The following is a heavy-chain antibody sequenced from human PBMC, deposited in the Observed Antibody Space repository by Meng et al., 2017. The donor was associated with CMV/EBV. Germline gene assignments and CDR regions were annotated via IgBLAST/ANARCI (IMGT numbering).Heavy chain of an antibody. J-gene: IGHJ5*02. CDR1: GGTFSSYA. CDR3: ARHFVVVPEKNWFDP. D-gene: IGHD2-2*01. Sequence: SVKFSCKASGGTFSSYAISWVRQAPGQGLEWMGGIIPIFGTANYAQKFQGRVTITTDESTSTAYMELSSLRSEDTAVYYCARHFVVVPEKNWFDPWGQGTLVTVSS. V-gene: IGHV1-69*05. CDR2: IIPIFGTA.